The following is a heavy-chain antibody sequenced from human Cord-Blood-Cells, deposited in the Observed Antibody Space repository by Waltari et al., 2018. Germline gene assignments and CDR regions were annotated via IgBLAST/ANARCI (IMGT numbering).Heavy chain of an antibody. CDR3: ARGTREWGGYYYYGMDV. CDR2: INHSGST. Sequence: QVQLQQWGAGLLKPSETLSLTCAVYGGSFSGYYWSWIRQPPGKGLEWIGEINHSGSTNYNPSLKSRVTISVDTSKNQFSLKLSSVTAADTAVYYCARGTREWGGYYYYGMDVWGQGTTVTVSS. CDR1: GGSFSGYY. V-gene: IGHV4-34*01. D-gene: IGHD1-26*01. J-gene: IGHJ6*02.